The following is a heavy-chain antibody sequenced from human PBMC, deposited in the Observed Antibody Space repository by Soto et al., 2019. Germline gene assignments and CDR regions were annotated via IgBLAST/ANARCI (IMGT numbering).Heavy chain of an antibody. CDR2: IRNKAYDYTT. D-gene: IGHD3-16*01. CDR1: GFTFSDHY. V-gene: IGHV3-72*01. CDR3: ARDGGGFDY. Sequence: GGSLRLSCAASGFTFSDHYMDWVRQAPGKGLEWVGRIRNKAYDYTTEYAASVRGRFTISRDDSKNSLYLQMNSLKTEDTAVYYCARDGGGFDYWGQGTLVTVSS. J-gene: IGHJ4*02.